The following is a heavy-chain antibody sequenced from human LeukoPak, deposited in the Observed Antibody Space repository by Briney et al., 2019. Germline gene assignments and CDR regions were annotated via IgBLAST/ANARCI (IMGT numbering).Heavy chain of an antibody. J-gene: IGHJ4*02. CDR3: ARAPYYYDSRSLTFDY. D-gene: IGHD3-22*01. V-gene: IGHV4-34*01. CDR1: GGSFSGYY. Sequence: PSETLSLTCAAYGGSFSGYYWSWIRQPPGKGLEWIGEINHSGSTNYNPSLKSRVTISVDTSKNQFSLKLSSVTAADTAVYYCARAPYYYDSRSLTFDYWGQGTLVTVSS. CDR2: INHSGST.